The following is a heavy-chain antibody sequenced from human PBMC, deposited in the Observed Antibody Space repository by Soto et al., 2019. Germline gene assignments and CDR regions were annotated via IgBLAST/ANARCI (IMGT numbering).Heavy chain of an antibody. V-gene: IGHV3-53*01. J-gene: IGHJ4*02. D-gene: IGHD2-2*01. CDR1: GFTVSSDY. Sequence: WGSLRLSCAASGFTVSSDYMGWVRQAPGKGLEWVSLIYSDGSTYYVDSVKGRFTISRDNSKNTLFLQMNSLRAEDTAVYYCAKYCSSTTCRSFDYWGQGTLVTVSS. CDR3: AKYCSSTTCRSFDY. CDR2: IYSDGST.